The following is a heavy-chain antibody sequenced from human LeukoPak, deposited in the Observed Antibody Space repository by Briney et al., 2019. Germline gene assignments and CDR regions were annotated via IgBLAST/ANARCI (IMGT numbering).Heavy chain of an antibody. CDR3: ARVDTAMVYFDY. CDR1: GGSISSGGYY. Sequence: KPSETLSLTCTVSGGSISSGGYYWSWIRQHPGKGLEWIGYIYYSGSTYYNPSLKSRVTISVDTSKNQFSLKLSSVTAADTAVYYCARVDTAMVYFDYWGQGTLVTVSS. V-gene: IGHV4-31*03. J-gene: IGHJ4*02. D-gene: IGHD5-18*01. CDR2: IYYSGST.